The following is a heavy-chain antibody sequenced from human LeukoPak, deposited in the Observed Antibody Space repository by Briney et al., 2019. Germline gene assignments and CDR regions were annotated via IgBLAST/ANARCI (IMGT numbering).Heavy chain of an antibody. CDR1: GFTVSSNY. Sequence: GGSLRLSCAASGFTVSSNYMSWVRQAPGKGLEWVSVIYSGGSTYYADSVKGRFTISRDNSKNTLYLQMNSLRAEDTAVYYCAREYYCSSTSCYTKGNYYYYVDVWGKGTTVTVSS. V-gene: IGHV3-66*02. J-gene: IGHJ6*03. CDR2: IYSGGST. D-gene: IGHD2-2*02. CDR3: AREYYCSSTSCYTKGNYYYYVDV.